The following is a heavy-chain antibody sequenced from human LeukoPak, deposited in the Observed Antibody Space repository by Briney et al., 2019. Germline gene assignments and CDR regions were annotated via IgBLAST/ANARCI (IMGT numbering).Heavy chain of an antibody. V-gene: IGHV3-23*01. Sequence: GGSLRLSCAASGFTFSTYAMSWVRQAPGKGLEWVSAISGSGGTTYYADSVKGRFTIFRDNSKNTLYLQLNSLRAEDTAVYYCAKGLRAILPADFDSWGQGTLVTVSS. CDR2: ISGSGGTT. D-gene: IGHD2-2*01. CDR3: AKGLRAILPADFDS. J-gene: IGHJ4*02. CDR1: GFTFSTYA.